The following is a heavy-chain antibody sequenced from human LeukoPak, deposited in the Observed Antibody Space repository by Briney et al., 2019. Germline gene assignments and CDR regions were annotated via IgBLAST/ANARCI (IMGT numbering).Heavy chain of an antibody. CDR2: IFYSGST. V-gene: IGHV4-39*07. CDR1: SGSISTSNYY. CDR3: ARVDSSGWYLGFDP. J-gene: IGHJ5*02. Sequence: SETLSLTCTVSSGSISTSNYYWGWVRQPPGKALEWIGNIFYSGSTYYSPSLKSRVTISVDTSKNQFSLKLSSVTAADTAVYYCARVDSSGWYLGFDPWGQGTLVTVSS. D-gene: IGHD6-19*01.